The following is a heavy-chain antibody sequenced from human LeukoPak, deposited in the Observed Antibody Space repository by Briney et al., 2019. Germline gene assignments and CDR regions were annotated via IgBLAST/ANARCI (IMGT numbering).Heavy chain of an antibody. J-gene: IGHJ4*02. CDR2: MNPNSGNT. V-gene: IGHV1-8*01. CDR1: GYTFTSYD. D-gene: IGHD6-13*01. CDR3: ARGRIAAAGINY. Sequence: EASVKVSCKASGYTFTSYDINWVRQATGQGLEWMGWMNPNSGNTGYAQKFQGRVTMTRNTSISTAYMELSSLRSEDTAVYYCARGRIAAAGINYWGQGTLVTVSS.